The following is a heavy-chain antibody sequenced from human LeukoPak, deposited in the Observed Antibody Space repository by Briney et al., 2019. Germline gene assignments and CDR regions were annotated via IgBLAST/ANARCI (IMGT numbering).Heavy chain of an antibody. D-gene: IGHD4-17*01. J-gene: IGHJ4*02. CDR2: IYTSGST. V-gene: IGHV4-59*10. CDR3: ARMGGDDYGDYYFDY. CDR1: GGSFSGYY. Sequence: PSETLSLTCAVYGGSFSGYYWSWIRQPPGKGLEWIGRIYTSGSTNYNPSLKSRVTMSVDTSKNQFSLKLSSVTAADTAVYYCARMGGDDYGDYYFDYWGQGTLVTVSS.